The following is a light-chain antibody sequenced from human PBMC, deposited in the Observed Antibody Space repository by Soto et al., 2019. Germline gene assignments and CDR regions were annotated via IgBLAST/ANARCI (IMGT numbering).Light chain of an antibody. CDR2: KES. CDR1: QSISSW. J-gene: IGKJ1*01. CDR3: HQGFISPLT. Sequence: DIQMSQSPSTLSASVGDRVAITCRASQSISSWLAWYQQKPGKAPKLLIYKESTLKSGVPARFSGSGSGTEFPLTISSLQPEDFATYYCHQGFISPLTVGQGTKVDIK. V-gene: IGKV1-5*03.